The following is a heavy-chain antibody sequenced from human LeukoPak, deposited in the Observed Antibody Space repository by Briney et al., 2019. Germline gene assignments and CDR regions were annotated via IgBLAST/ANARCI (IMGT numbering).Heavy chain of an antibody. J-gene: IGHJ6*03. CDR3: ARGLGCSSTSCYTSDYYYYMDV. CDR1: GYTFTSYD. CDR2: MNPNSGNT. V-gene: IGHV1-8*03. Sequence: ASVKVSCKASGYTFTSYDINWVRQATGQGLEWMGWMNPNSGNTGYAQKFQGSVTITRNTSISPAYMELSSLRSEDTAVYYCARGLGCSSTSCYTSDYYYYMDVWGKGTTVTVSS. D-gene: IGHD2-2*02.